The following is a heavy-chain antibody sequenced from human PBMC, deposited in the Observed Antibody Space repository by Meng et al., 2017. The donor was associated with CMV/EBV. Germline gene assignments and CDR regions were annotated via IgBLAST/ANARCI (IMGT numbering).Heavy chain of an antibody. CDR1: GGTFSSYA. D-gene: IGHD2-2*01. V-gene: IGHV1-69*05. J-gene: IGHJ5*02. CDR2: IIPIFGTA. CDR3: ARDWGCSSTSCYSEYGWFDP. Sequence: SVKVSCKASGGTFSSYAISWVRQAPGQGLEWMGGIIPIFGTANYAQKFQGRVTITTDEFTSTAYMELSSLRSEDTAVYYCARDWGCSSTSCYSEYGWFDPWGQGTLVTVSS.